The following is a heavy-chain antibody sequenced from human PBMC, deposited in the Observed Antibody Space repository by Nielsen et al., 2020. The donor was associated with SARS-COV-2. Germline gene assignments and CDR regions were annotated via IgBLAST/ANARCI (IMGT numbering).Heavy chain of an antibody. CDR3: AREGLQLPRGVPQDDF. CDR2: ISSRGTTR. CDR1: GFTFSDYS. J-gene: IGHJ4*02. D-gene: IGHD3-10*01. V-gene: IGHV3-48*04. Sequence: GGSLRLSCTGSGFTFSDYSMNWVRQAPGKGLEWLSYISSRGTTRYYADSVKGRFTISRDNLKDSLFLQMDSLRAEDTGVYYCAREGLQLPRGVPQDDFWGQGTLVTVS.